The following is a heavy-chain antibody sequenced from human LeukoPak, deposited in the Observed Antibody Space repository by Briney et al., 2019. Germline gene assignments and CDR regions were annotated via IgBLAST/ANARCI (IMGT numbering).Heavy chain of an antibody. CDR1: GYSISSPYY. V-gene: IGHV4-38-2*02. CDR3: ARDGGGRLEYFFDY. D-gene: IGHD3-3*01. J-gene: IGHJ4*02. Sequence: SETLSLTCTVSGYSISSPYYWGWIRQPPGQGLEWIGSMYHSGNTYYNPSLKSRVTISVDTSKNQFSLKLNSVTAADTVVYFCARDGGGRLEYFFDYWGQGTLVTVSS. CDR2: MYHSGNT.